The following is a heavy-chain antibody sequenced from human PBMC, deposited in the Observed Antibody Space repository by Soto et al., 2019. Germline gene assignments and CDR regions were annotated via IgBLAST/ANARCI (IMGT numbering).Heavy chain of an antibody. CDR1: GFTFTRYS. CDR2: ISSTTNYI. Sequence: GGSLRLSCADSGFTFTRYSMNWVRQAPGKGLEWVSSISSTTNYIYYADSMKGRFTVSRDNAKNSVYLEMNSLSAEDTAVYYCARESEDLTSNFDYGGQGTLVTVSS. V-gene: IGHV3-21*01. CDR3: ARESEDLTSNFDY. J-gene: IGHJ4*02.